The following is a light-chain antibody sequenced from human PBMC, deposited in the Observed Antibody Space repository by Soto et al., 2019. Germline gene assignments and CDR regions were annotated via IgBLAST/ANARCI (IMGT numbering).Light chain of an antibody. J-gene: IGKJ1*01. CDR2: LGS. CDR1: QSLLHSNGYNY. V-gene: IGKV2-28*01. Sequence: DIVMTQSPLSLPVTPGEPASISCRSSQSLLHSNGYNYLDWYLQKPGQSPQLLIYLGSNRASGVPDRFSGSESGTDVTLKISRVEAEDFGVYYCMQPLQSWKFGQGTKVEIK. CDR3: MQPLQSWK.